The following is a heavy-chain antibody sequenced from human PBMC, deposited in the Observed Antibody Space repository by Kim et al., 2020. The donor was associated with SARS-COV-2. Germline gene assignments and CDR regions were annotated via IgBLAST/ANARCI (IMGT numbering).Heavy chain of an antibody. CDR2: INPDGSTK. V-gene: IGHV3-7*01. CDR3: ASLWGTVTIYAY. D-gene: IGHD3-16*01. Sequence: GGSLRLSCAASGFTFKNCWMSWVRHTPGKGLEWVASINPDGSTKYYLDSVRGRFTISRDNAENSLFLQMSSLRAEDTAVYYCASLWGTVTIYAYWGQGTLVTVSS. CDR1: GFTFKNCW. J-gene: IGHJ4*02.